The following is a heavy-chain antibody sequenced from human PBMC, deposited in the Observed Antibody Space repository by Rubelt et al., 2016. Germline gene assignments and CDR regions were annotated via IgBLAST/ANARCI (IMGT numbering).Heavy chain of an antibody. CDR3: ASPTGGDGPV. V-gene: IGHV3-30*04. CDR1: FTFSNYA. CDR2: ISYDGSNK. J-gene: IGHJ6*02. D-gene: IGHD3-16*01. Sequence: FTFSNYALHWVRQAPGKGLEWVALISYDGSNKYYADSVKGRFTISRDNSENTLYLQMNSLRAEDTAMYYCASPTGGDGPVWGQGTTVTVSS.